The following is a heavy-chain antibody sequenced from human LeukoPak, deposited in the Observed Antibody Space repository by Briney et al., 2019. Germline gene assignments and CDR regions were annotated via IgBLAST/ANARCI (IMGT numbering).Heavy chain of an antibody. CDR3: ARHHADYDTLTGYDYYYCGMDV. CDR2: IYYSGST. J-gene: IGHJ6*02. D-gene: IGHD3-9*01. CDR1: GGSFSAYY. Sequence: SETLSLTCAVYGGSFSAYYWNWIRQPPGKGLEWIGSIYYSGSTYYNPSLKSRVTISVDTSKNQFSLKLSSVTAADTAVYYCARHHADYDTLTGYDYYYCGMDVWGQGTTVTVSS. V-gene: IGHV4-34*01.